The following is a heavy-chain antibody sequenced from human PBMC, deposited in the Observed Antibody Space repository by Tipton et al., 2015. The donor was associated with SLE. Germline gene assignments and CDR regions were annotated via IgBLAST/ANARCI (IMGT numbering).Heavy chain of an antibody. V-gene: IGHV4-31*03. CDR1: GGSITRGDYY. CDR3: ARVVKALENFYYFHMDV. CDR2: RHYSGST. D-gene: IGHD3-22*01. J-gene: IGHJ6*03. Sequence: TLSLTCTVSGGSITRGDYYWSWIRQQPGKGLEWIGYRHYSGSTYYNPSLKSRLAMSVDTSENQFSLKLSSVTAADSAVYYCARVVKALENFYYFHMDVWVKGSTVTASS.